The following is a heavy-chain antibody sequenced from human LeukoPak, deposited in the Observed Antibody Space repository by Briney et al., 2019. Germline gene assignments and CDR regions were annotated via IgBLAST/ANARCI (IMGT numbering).Heavy chain of an antibody. CDR2: IYYSGST. D-gene: IGHD3-3*01. CDR1: GGSISSGDYY. Sequence: PSQTLSLTCTVSGGSISSGDYYWSWIRQPPGKGLEWIGYIYYSGSTYYNPSLKSRVTISVDTSKNQFSLKLSSVTAADTAVYYCARGSLYYDFWSGYHYYFDYWGQGTLVTVSS. CDR3: ARGSLYYDFWSGYHYYFDY. V-gene: IGHV4-30-4*08. J-gene: IGHJ4*02.